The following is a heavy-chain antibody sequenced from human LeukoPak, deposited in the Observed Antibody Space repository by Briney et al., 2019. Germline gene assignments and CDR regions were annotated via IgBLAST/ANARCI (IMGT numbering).Heavy chain of an antibody. D-gene: IGHD3-22*01. CDR3: ARDGQDGYYCDY. V-gene: IGHV3-33*08. CDR1: GFTFSSYA. Sequence: GGSLRLSCAASGFTFSSYAMSWVRQAPGKGLEWVAVIWYDGSNKYYADSVKGRFTISRDNSKNTLYLQMNSLRAEDTAVYYCARDGQDGYYCDYWGQGTLVTVSS. J-gene: IGHJ4*02. CDR2: IWYDGSNK.